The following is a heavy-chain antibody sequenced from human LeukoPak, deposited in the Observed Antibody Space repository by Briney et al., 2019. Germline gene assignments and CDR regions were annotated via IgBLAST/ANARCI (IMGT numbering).Heavy chain of an antibody. J-gene: IGHJ4*02. CDR2: INHSGST. CDR3: AGTSNCSSTSCYIDY. CDR1: GGSFSGYY. D-gene: IGHD2-2*02. Sequence: SETLSLTCAVYGGSFSGYYWSWIRQPPGKGLEWIGEINHSGSTNYNPSLKSRVTISVDTSKNQFSLKLSSVTAADTAVYYCAGTSNCSSTSCYIDYWGQGTLVTVYS. V-gene: IGHV4-34*01.